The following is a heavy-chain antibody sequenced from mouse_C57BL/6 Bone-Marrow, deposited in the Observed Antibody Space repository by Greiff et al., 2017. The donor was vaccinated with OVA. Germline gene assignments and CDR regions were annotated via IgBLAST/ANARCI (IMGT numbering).Heavy chain of an antibody. D-gene: IGHD1-1*01. Sequence: VQLQQSGPELVKPGASVKISCKASGYSFTGYYMNWVKQSPEKSLEWIGEINPSTGGTTYNQKFKAKATLTVDKSSSTAYMQLKSLTSEDSAVYYCARDYGSSTGFAYWGQGTLVTVSA. CDR3: ARDYGSSTGFAY. V-gene: IGHV1-42*01. CDR1: GYSFTGYY. CDR2: INPSTGGT. J-gene: IGHJ3*01.